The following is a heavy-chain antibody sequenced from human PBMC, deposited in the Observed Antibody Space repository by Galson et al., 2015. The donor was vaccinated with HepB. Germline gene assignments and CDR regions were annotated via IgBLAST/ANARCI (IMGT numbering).Heavy chain of an antibody. Sequence: TLSLTCTVSGGSISSSGYYWGWIRQPPGKGLEWIGSIYYSGSTYYNPSLKSRVTISVDTSKNQFSLKLSSVTAADTAVYYCARRHPGISHFDYWGQGTLVTVSS. CDR2: IYYSGST. D-gene: IGHD3-3*02. CDR1: GGSISSSGYY. CDR3: ARRHPGISHFDY. J-gene: IGHJ4*02. V-gene: IGHV4-39*01.